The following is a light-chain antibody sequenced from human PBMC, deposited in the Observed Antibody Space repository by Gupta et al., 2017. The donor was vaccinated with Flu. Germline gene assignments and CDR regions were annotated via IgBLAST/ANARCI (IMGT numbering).Light chain of an antibody. V-gene: IGLV1-51*02. Sequence: QSVLTQPPSVSTAPGQKVTTSCSGSSFNIGNNYVSWYQQLPGTAPKLLMYENNERPSGIPDRFSGSKSGTSATLVITGLQTGDEADYYCGTWDSSLGSSVFGSGTKVTVL. J-gene: IGLJ1*01. CDR1: SFNIGNNY. CDR3: GTWDSSLGSSV. CDR2: ENN.